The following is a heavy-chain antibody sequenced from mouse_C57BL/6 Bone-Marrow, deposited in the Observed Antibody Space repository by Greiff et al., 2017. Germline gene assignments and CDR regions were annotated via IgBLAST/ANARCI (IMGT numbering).Heavy chain of an antibody. CDR3: ASYYDYDRGNAMDY. D-gene: IGHD2-4*01. V-gene: IGHV1-64*01. CDR1: GYTFTSYW. Sequence: QVQLQQPGAELVKPGASVKLSCKASGYTFTSYWMHWVKQRPGQGLEWIGMIHPNSGSTNYNEKFKSKATLTVDKSSSTAYMQLSSLTSEDSAVYDCASYYDYDRGNAMDYWGQGTSVTVSS. CDR2: IHPNSGST. J-gene: IGHJ4*01.